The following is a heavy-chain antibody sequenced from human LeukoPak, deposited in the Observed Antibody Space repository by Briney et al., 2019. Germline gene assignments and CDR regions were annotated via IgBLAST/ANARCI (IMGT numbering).Heavy chain of an antibody. CDR2: INHSGST. V-gene: IGHV4-34*01. CDR1: GGSFSGYY. Sequence: SETLSLTCAVYGGSFSGYYWSWLRQPQGKGREWIGEINHSGSTNYNPSLKSRATISVNTSKNQFSLKLSSVTAADAAVYYCAIHKKFLGYCSSTSCYKPNWFDPWGQGTLVTVSS. D-gene: IGHD2-2*01. CDR3: AIHKKFLGYCSSTSCYKPNWFDP. J-gene: IGHJ5*02.